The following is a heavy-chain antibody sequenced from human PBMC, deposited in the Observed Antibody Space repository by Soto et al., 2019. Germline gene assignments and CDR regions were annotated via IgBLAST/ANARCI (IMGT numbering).Heavy chain of an antibody. J-gene: IGHJ6*02. CDR2: IYHSGST. V-gene: IGHV4-4*02. Sequence: TSETLSLTCAVSGGSISSSNWWSWVRQPPGKGLEWIGEIYHSGSTNYNPSLKSRVTISVDKSKNQFSLKLSSVTAADTAVYYCARYNIVVVPAATHYYYYGMDVWGQGTTVTVSS. CDR1: GGSISSSNW. D-gene: IGHD2-2*01. CDR3: ARYNIVVVPAATHYYYYGMDV.